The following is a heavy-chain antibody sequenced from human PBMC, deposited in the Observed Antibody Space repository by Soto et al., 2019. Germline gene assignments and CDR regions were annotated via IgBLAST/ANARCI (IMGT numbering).Heavy chain of an antibody. J-gene: IGHJ4*02. D-gene: IGHD3-22*01. Sequence: SVKVSCKASGGTFSSYAISWVRQAPGQGLEWMGGIIPIFGTANYAQKFQGRATITADKSTSTAYMELSSLRSEDTAVYYCASSPYYYDSSGYYLGFDYWGQGTLVTVSS. CDR1: GGTFSSYA. CDR2: IIPIFGTA. V-gene: IGHV1-69*06. CDR3: ASSPYYYDSSGYYLGFDY.